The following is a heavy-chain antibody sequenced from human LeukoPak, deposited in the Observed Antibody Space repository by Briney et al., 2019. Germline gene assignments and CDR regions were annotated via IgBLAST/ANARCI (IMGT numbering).Heavy chain of an antibody. J-gene: IGHJ4*02. CDR1: GFTVITND. CDR2: LYSDGNT. Sequence: PGGSLRLSCAASGFTVITNDMTWVRQAPGKGLEWVSVLYSDGNTKYADSVQGRFTISRDNSKNTLYIEMNSLSPDDTAAYYCARGVEPLAANTLAYWGQGTLVTVSS. D-gene: IGHD1-14*01. CDR3: ARGVEPLAANTLAY. V-gene: IGHV3-53*01.